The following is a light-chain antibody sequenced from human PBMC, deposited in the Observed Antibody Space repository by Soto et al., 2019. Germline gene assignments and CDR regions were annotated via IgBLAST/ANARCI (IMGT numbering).Light chain of an antibody. J-gene: IGKJ4*01. Sequence: EIVLTQSPGTLSLSPGERATLSCRASQSVSSSYLAGYQQKPGQAPRLLIYVAASRATGIPDRFSGSGSGTDLTLTISRREPEDFAVYYCQQYGSSLPFGGGTKGEI. CDR2: VAA. CDR1: QSVSSSY. CDR3: QQYGSSLP. V-gene: IGKV3-20*01.